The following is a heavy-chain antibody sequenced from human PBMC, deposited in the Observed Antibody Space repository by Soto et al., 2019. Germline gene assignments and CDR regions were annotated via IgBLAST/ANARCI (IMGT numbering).Heavy chain of an antibody. CDR1: GFTFSSYG. Sequence: VQLVESGGGVVQPGRSLRLSCAASGFTFSSYGMHWVRQAPGKGLEWVAVISYDGSNKYYADSVKGRFTISRDNSKNTLYLQMNSLRAEDTAVYYCAKDGSSGTFDYWGQGTLVTVSS. CDR3: AKDGSSGTFDY. J-gene: IGHJ4*02. V-gene: IGHV3-30*18. D-gene: IGHD1-26*01. CDR2: ISYDGSNK.